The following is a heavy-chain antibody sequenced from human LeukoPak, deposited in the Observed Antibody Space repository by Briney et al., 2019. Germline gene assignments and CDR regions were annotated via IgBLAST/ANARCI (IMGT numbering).Heavy chain of an antibody. D-gene: IGHD6-13*01. CDR2: ISGSSSYI. CDR1: GFTFSSYR. CDR3: ARDRSSVGGIDY. J-gene: IGHJ4*02. Sequence: PGGSLRLSCAASGFTFSSYRMTWVRQAPGKGLEWVSSISGSSSYIYSAASVKGRFTISRDNAKNSLYLQMNSLRAEDTAVYYCARDRSSVGGIDYWGQGTLVTVSS. V-gene: IGHV3-21*01.